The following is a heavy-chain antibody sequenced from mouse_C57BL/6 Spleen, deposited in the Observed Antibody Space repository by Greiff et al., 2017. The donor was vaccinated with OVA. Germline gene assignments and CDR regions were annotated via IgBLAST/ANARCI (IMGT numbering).Heavy chain of an antibody. CDR2: ISYDGSN. CDR3: AREDGSSSSWFAY. Sequence: EVQLQQSGPGLVKPSQSLSLTCSVSGYSITSGYYWNWIRQFPGNKLEWMGFISYDGSNNYNPSLKNRISITRDTSKNQFFLKLNSVTTEDTATYDCAREDGSSSSWFAYWGQGTLVTVSA. J-gene: IGHJ3*01. V-gene: IGHV3-6*01. D-gene: IGHD1-1*01. CDR1: GYSITSGYY.